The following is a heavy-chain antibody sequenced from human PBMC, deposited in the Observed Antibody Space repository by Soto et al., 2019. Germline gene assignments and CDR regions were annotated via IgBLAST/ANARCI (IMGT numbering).Heavy chain of an antibody. CDR3: AKDYGYKTGAFDI. CDR1: GFTFSSYG. D-gene: IGHD3-10*01. Sequence: PGGSLRLSCAASGFTFSSYGMHWVRQAPGKGLEWVAVISYDGSNKYYADSVKGRFTISRDNSKNTLYLQMNSLRAEDTAVYYCAKDYGYKTGAFDIWGQGTMVTVSS. CDR2: ISYDGSNK. V-gene: IGHV3-30*18. J-gene: IGHJ3*02.